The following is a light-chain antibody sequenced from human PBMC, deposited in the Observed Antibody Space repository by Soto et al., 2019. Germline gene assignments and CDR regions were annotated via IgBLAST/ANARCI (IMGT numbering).Light chain of an antibody. J-gene: IGKJ1*01. V-gene: IGKV1-39*01. CDR2: AAS. Sequence: DIQMTQSPSSLSASVGDRVTITCRASQSISSYLNWYQQKPGKAPKLLIYAASSLQSGVPSRCSGSGSGTDFTLTISSLQPEDFATDYGQQSYRTPQTCGQGTKVEIK. CDR3: QQSYRTPQT. CDR1: QSISSY.